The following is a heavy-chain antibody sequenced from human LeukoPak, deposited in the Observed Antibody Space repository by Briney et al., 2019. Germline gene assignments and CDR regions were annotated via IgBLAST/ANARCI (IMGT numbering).Heavy chain of an antibody. J-gene: IGHJ3*02. CDR3: GAYRTLDDAFDI. Sequence: SQTLSLTCTVSGGSITSGEHYCSWIRQPPGKGLEWTGDRYHSGGTNYNPSLKSRVTISVDTSKNQFSLELNSVTAADTAVYYCGAYRTLDDAFDIWGQGTLVTVSS. V-gene: IGHV4-30-4*01. CDR2: RYHSGGT. CDR1: GGSITSGEHY. D-gene: IGHD3-16*01.